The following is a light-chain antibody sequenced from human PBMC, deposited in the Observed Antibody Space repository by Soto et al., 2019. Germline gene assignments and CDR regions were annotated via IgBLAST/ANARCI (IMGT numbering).Light chain of an antibody. CDR3: QQRSNWWIT. CDR2: DAS. J-gene: IGKJ5*01. V-gene: IGKV3-11*01. Sequence: IGLTDSPATLSLSQWEIATLSCRASQSVSSYLAWYQQKPGQAPRLLIYDASNRATGIPARFSGSGSGTDFTLTISSLEPEDFAVHYCQQRSNWWITFGQGTRLEIK. CDR1: QSVSSY.